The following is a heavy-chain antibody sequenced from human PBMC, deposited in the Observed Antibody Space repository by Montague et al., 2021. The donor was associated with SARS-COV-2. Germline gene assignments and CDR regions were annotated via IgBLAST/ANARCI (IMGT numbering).Heavy chain of an antibody. V-gene: IGHV3-21*01. CDR2: ISSSSIYM. D-gene: IGHD3-10*01. Sequence: SLRLSCAASGFTFSSFSINWVRQAPGKGLEWVSSISSSSIYMYYADSVKGRFTISRDNAKNSLYLQMDSLRVEDTAVYYCARGGARGAIYLELDNWGQGTVVTVSP. CDR1: GFTFSSFS. CDR3: ARGGARGAIYLELDN. J-gene: IGHJ4*02.